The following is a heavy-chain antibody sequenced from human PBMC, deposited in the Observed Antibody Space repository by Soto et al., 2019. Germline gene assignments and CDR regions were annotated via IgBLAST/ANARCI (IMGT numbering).Heavy chain of an antibody. J-gene: IGHJ3*02. V-gene: IGHV4-31*02. Sequence: QVRLQEWGPGLVKPSQTLSLKCSVSGGSITTGGRYWSWIRQLPGKGLEWIGDIYYSGNTYYNASVISRVTISVEAAKNQFSLKLSSVTAADTAVYYCAQALVFTGGDGFDIWGQGRLVTVSS. CDR3: AQALVFTGGDGFDI. D-gene: IGHD1-1*01. CDR2: IYYSGNT. CDR1: GGSITTGGRY.